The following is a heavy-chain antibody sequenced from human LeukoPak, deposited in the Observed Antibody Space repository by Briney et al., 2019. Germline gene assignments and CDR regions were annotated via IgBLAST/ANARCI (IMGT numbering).Heavy chain of an antibody. D-gene: IGHD3-22*01. CDR2: INPNSGGT. J-gene: IGHJ4*02. Sequence: ASVKVSCKASGYTFTGYYMHWVRQAPGQGLEWMGWINPNSGGTNYAQKFQGGVTMTRDTSISTAYMELSRLRSDDTAVYYCATLYYYDSSGYYLGYYFDYWGRGTLVTVSS. V-gene: IGHV1-2*02. CDR3: ATLYYYDSSGYYLGYYFDY. CDR1: GYTFTGYY.